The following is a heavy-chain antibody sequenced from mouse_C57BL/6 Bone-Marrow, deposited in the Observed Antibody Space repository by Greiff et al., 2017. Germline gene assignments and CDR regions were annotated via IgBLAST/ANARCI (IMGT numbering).Heavy chain of an antibody. CDR2: IYPGSGST. J-gene: IGHJ4*01. Sequence: QVQLKQPGAELVKPGASVKMSCKASGYTFTSYWITWVKQRPGQGLAWIGDIYPGSGSTNYNEKFKSKASLTVDTSSSTAYMQLSSLTSEDSAVYCCARRPNYYAMDYWGQVTSVTVSS. V-gene: IGHV1-55*01. CDR3: ARRPNYYAMDY. CDR1: GYTFTSYW.